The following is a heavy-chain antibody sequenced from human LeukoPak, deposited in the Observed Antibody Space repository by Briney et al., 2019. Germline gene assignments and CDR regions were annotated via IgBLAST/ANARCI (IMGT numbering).Heavy chain of an antibody. CDR1: GFTFSSYE. V-gene: IGHV3-48*03. Sequence: PGGSLRLSCAASGFTFSSYEMNWVRQAPGKGLEWVSYISSNGSTIYYADSVKGRFTISRDNAKNSLYLQMNSLRAEDTAVYYCARVYYGAGSYPSNAFYWGQGTLVTVSS. D-gene: IGHD3-10*01. CDR3: ARVYYGAGSYPSNAFY. CDR2: ISSNGSTI. J-gene: IGHJ4*02.